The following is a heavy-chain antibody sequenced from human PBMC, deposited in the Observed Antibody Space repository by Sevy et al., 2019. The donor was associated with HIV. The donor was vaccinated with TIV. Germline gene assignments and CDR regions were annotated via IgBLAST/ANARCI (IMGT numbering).Heavy chain of an antibody. Sequence: SETLSLTCTVSGVSISSLYWSWIRQPPGKGLEWIGNIFYSGSTNYNPSLKSLVTISVDTSKNQFSLKLSSVTAADTAVYYCARRYFYDSRGSTVFYYWGQGALVTVSS. D-gene: IGHD3-22*01. V-gene: IGHV4-59*13. CDR2: IFYSGST. CDR3: ARRYFYDSRGSTVFYY. J-gene: IGHJ4*02. CDR1: GVSISSLY.